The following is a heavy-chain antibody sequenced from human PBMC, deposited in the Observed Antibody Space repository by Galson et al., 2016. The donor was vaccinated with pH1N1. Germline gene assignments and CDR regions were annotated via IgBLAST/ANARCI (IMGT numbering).Heavy chain of an antibody. V-gene: IGHV1-69*13. CDR2: IMPMFGTV. J-gene: IGHJ3*02. CDR1: GSIFSSFA. Sequence: SVKVSCKASGSIFSSFAISWVRQAPGQGLDWVGRIMPMFGTVNYAQNFQGRVTITADESTSTAHMELSSLRSEDTAVSYCARGGYSGYDNWSGAFDIWGQGTMVTVSS. D-gene: IGHD5-12*01. CDR3: ARGGYSGYDNWSGAFDI.